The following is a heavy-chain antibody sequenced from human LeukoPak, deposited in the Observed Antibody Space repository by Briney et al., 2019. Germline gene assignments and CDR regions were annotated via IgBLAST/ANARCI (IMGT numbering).Heavy chain of an antibody. CDR2: ISAYNSNT. J-gene: IGHJ4*02. D-gene: IGHD3-22*01. Sequence: GASVKVSCKPSGYTFTSYGISWVRQAPGQGLEWMGWISAYNSNTNYAQKLQGGITMTTNTSTSTAYMERRSLRSDDTAVYYGARYYYDSSGYYSLDYWGQGTLVTVSS. V-gene: IGHV1-18*01. CDR1: GYTFTSYG. CDR3: ARYYYDSSGYYSLDY.